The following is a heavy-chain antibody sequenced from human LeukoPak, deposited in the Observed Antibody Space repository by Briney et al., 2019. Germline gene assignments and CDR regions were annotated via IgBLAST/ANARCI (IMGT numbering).Heavy chain of an antibody. CDR3: ARDPASWFGDLGGVH. Sequence: HPGGSLRLSCAASGFTFSSYAMHWVRQAPGKGLEWVAVISYDGSNKYYADSVKGRFTISRDNSKNTLYLQMNSLRAEDTAVYYCARDPASWFGDLGGVHWGQGTLVTVSS. CDR2: ISYDGSNK. J-gene: IGHJ4*02. CDR1: GFTFSSYA. D-gene: IGHD3-10*01. V-gene: IGHV3-30-3*01.